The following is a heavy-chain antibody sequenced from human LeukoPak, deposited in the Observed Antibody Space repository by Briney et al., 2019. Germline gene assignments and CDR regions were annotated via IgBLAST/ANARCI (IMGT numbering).Heavy chain of an antibody. J-gene: IGHJ2*01. V-gene: IGHV3-11*05. Sequence: GGSLRLSCAASGFTFSDYYMSWIRQAPGKGLEWVSYISSSSLYTNYADSVKGRFTISRDNAKNSLYPQMNSLRAEDTAVYYCAREAYDILTGYRSYWYFDLWGRGTLVTVSS. CDR3: AREAYDILTGYRSYWYFDL. D-gene: IGHD3-9*01. CDR2: ISSSSLYT. CDR1: GFTFSDYY.